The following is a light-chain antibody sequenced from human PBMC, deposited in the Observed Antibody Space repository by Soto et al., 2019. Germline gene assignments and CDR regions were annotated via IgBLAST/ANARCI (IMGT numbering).Light chain of an antibody. V-gene: IGLV4-69*01. CDR2: LNSDGSH. J-gene: IGLJ3*02. CDR3: QTWGTGNNWV. CDR1: SGHSSYA. Sequence: QPVLTQSLSASASLGASVKLTCTLSSGHSSYAIAWHQQQPEKGPRYLMKLNSDGSHSKGDGIPDRFSGSSSGAERYLTISSLQSEDEADYYCQTWGTGNNWVFGGGTKVTVL.